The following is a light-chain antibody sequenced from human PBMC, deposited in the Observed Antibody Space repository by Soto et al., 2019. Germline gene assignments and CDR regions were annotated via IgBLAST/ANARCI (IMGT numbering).Light chain of an antibody. CDR2: EVT. Sequence: QSALTQPASVSXSPGQSIAISCTGTRSDVGAYNYVSWYQQHPGKAPKLMISEVTNRPSGVSDRFSGSKSGNTASLTISGLQAEDEADYYCSSFTSRFTFVFGTGTKLTVL. CDR3: SSFTSRFTFV. J-gene: IGLJ1*01. V-gene: IGLV2-14*01. CDR1: RSDVGAYNY.